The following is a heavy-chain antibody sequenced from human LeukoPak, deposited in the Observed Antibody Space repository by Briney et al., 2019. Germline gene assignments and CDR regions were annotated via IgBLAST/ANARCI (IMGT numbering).Heavy chain of an antibody. CDR3: VTTRVTHTRDP. J-gene: IGHJ5*02. CDR1: GNDFSDFY. CDR2: INPHSRAT. D-gene: IGHD5/OR15-5a*01. Sequence: ASVKVSCKASGNDFSDFYFNWVRQAPGRGLEWVGWINPHSRATHYAQRFRGRVTMEATITTAYMELNSLTSDDTAVYYCVTTRVTHTRDPWGKGTLVTVSS. V-gene: IGHV1-2*02.